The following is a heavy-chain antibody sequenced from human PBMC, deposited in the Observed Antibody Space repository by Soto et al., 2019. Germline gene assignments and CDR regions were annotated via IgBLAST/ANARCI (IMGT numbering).Heavy chain of an antibody. D-gene: IGHD2-2*02. CDR2: ISGSGDST. V-gene: IGHV3-23*01. CDR1: GFTFSSYA. Sequence: PGGSLRLSCAASGFTFSSYAMTWVRQAPGKGLEWVSAISGSGDSTYYADSVKGRFTISRDNSKITLYLQMKRLRDEDTAGYYCSTEGYCSSTNFYNSWFDPCGHGTLVTVSP. J-gene: IGHJ5*02. CDR3: STEGYCSSTNFYNSWFDP.